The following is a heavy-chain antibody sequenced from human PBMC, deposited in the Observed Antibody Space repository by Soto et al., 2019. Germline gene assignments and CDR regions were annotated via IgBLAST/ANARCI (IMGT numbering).Heavy chain of an antibody. Sequence: QVQLVESGGGVVQPGRSLRLSCAASGFTFSSYGMHWVRQAPGKGLEWVAVISYDGSNKYYADSVKGRFTISRDNSKNTRYLQMNSRRAEDTAVYYCAKEHGVAAAGTLETEYFDYCGQGTLVTVSS. D-gene: IGHD6-13*01. CDR3: AKEHGVAAAGTLETEYFDY. CDR1: GFTFSSYG. CDR2: ISYDGSNK. V-gene: IGHV3-30*18. J-gene: IGHJ4*02.